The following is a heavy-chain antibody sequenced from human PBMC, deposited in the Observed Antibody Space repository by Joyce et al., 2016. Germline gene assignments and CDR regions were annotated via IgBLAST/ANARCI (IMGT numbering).Heavy chain of an antibody. CDR3: ARHQYSTGWYARPEDGFDI. V-gene: IGHV1-18*01. D-gene: IGHD6-19*01. CDR1: GYTFTSYG. J-gene: IGHJ3*02. CDR2: ISAYNGHT. Sequence: QVQLVQSGAEVKKPGASVKVSCKASGYTFTSYGISWVRQAPGQGLEWMGGISAYNGHTDYAQKLQGRVTVTTDTSTSTAYMEVRSLRSDDTAVYYCARHQYSTGWYARPEDGFDIWGRGTMVTVSS.